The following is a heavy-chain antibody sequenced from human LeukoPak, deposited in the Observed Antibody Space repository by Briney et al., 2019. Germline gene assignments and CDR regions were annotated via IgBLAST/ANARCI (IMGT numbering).Heavy chain of an antibody. V-gene: IGHV4-39*01. CDR2: IYYSGST. CDR1: GGSISSSSYY. Sequence: PSETLSLTCTVSGGSISSSSYYWGWIRQPPGKGLEWIGRIYYSGSTYYNPSLKSRVTISVDTSKNQFSLKLSSVTAADTAVYYCAIQTYYYDSSGHYRQDYWGQGTLVTVSS. D-gene: IGHD3-22*01. J-gene: IGHJ4*02. CDR3: AIQTYYYDSSGHYRQDY.